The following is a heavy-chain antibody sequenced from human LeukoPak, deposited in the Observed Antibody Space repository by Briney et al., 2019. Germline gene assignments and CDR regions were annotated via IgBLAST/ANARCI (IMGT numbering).Heavy chain of an antibody. D-gene: IGHD2-2*01. J-gene: IGHJ4*02. V-gene: IGHV4-59*01. CDR2: IYYSGST. Sequence: SETLSLTCTVSGGSISSYYWSWIRQPPGKGLEWIGYIYYSGSTNYNPSLKSRVTISVDTSKNQFSLKLSSVTAADTAVYYCASTIGVVPAAIDYWGQGTLVTVSS. CDR3: ASTIGVVPAAIDY. CDR1: GGSISSYY.